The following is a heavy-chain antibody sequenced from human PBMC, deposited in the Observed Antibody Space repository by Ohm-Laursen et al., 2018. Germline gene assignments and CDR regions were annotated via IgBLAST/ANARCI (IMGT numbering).Heavy chain of an antibody. CDR1: GGSISSSSYY. CDR2: VYYGGNT. Sequence: SQTLSLTCAVSGGSISSSSYYWGWIRQPPGKGLEWIGSVYYGGNTYYNPSLKSRVTISLDTSKNQFSLKLRSVTAADTAVYHCARGGNSRGIQLWLRYFQHWGQGTLVTVSS. CDR3: ARGGNSRGIQLWLRYFQH. D-gene: IGHD5-18*01. V-gene: IGHV4-39*07. J-gene: IGHJ1*01.